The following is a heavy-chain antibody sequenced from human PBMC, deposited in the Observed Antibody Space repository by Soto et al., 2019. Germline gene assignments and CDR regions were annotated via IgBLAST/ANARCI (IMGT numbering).Heavy chain of an antibody. Sequence: QVQLVESGGGVVQPGRSLRLSCAASGFTFSSYGMHWVRQAPGKGLEWVAVISYDGSNKYYADSVKGRFTISRDNSKNTLYQQMNSLRAEDTAVYYCAKAQPDYATVTTAISYWGQGTLVTVSS. CDR3: AKAQPDYATVTTAISY. D-gene: IGHD4-17*01. CDR2: ISYDGSNK. J-gene: IGHJ4*02. CDR1: GFTFSSYG. V-gene: IGHV3-30*18.